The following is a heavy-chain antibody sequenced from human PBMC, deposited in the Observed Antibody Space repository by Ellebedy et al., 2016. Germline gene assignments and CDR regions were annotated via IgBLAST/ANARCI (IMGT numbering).Heavy chain of an antibody. Sequence: GGSLRLXXAASGFTFSSYAMHWVRQAPGKGLEWVAVISYDGSNKYYADSVKGRFTISRDNSKNTLYLQMNSLRAEDTAVYYCARAPYDSSGYYLPWGQGTLVTVSS. D-gene: IGHD3-22*01. J-gene: IGHJ5*02. CDR3: ARAPYDSSGYYLP. CDR1: GFTFSSYA. CDR2: ISYDGSNK. V-gene: IGHV3-30-3*01.